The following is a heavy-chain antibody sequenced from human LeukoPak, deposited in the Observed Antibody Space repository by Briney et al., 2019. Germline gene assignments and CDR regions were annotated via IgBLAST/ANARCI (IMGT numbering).Heavy chain of an antibody. V-gene: IGHV3-30*18. J-gene: IGHJ4*02. CDR3: AKEGELRWYQSHFDY. CDR2: ISYDGSNK. Sequence: PGGSLRLSCAASGFTFSSYGMHWVRQAPGKGLERVAVISYDGSNKYYADSVKGRFTISRDNSKNTLYLQMNSLRAEDTAVYYCAKEGELRWYQSHFDYWGQGTLVTVSS. CDR1: GFTFSSYG. D-gene: IGHD4-23*01.